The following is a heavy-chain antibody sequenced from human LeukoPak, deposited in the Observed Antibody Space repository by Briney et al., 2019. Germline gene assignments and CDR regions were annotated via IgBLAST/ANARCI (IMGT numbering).Heavy chain of an antibody. J-gene: IGHJ4*02. CDR1: GFTFDDYV. CDR3: ASGARRSGPDY. V-gene: IGHV3-20*04. D-gene: IGHD2-15*01. Sequence: PGGSLRLSCVASGFTFDDYVMRWVRQAPGTGLEWVSGFNWNGGRTHYADSVKGRFTISRDNAKNSLYLQMNSLRAEDTAVYYCASGARRSGPDYWGQGTLVTVSS. CDR2: FNWNGGRT.